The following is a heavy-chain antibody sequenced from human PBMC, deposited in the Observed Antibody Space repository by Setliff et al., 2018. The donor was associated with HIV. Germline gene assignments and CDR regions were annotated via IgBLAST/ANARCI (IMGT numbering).Heavy chain of an antibody. J-gene: IGHJ2*01. CDR1: GFTFSRYA. CDR3: AKGNWGYWYFDV. D-gene: IGHD7-27*01. CDR2: ISGSGGST. Sequence: GGSLRLSCAAFGFTFSRYAMSWVRQAPGKGLEWVSAISGSGGSTYYADSVKGRFTISRDNSKNTLYLQMNSLRAEDTAVYYCAKGNWGYWYFDVWGHGTLVTVSS. V-gene: IGHV3-23*01.